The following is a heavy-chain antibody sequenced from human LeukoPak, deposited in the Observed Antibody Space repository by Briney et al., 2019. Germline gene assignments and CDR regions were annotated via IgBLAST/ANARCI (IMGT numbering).Heavy chain of an antibody. Sequence: GGSLRLSCAESGFTFSTYSMNWVRQAPGKGLEWVSYISSSGTIYYADSVKGRFTISSDNAKNSLYLQMNSLRAEDTAVYYCAKDRGGPQIIVVVTGQFDYWGQGTLVTVSS. CDR2: ISSSGTI. J-gene: IGHJ4*02. CDR1: GFTFSTYS. V-gene: IGHV3-48*01. CDR3: AKDRGGPQIIVVVTGQFDY. D-gene: IGHD2-21*02.